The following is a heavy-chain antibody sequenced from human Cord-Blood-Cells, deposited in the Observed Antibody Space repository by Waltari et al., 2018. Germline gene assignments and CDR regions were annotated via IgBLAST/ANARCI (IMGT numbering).Heavy chain of an antibody. Sequence: EVQLVESGGGLVQPGGSLRLSCAASGFTFSSYEMNWVRQAPGKGLEWVSYISSSGSTRYYADSVKGRFTISRDNAKNALYLQMNSLRAEDTAVYYCARGQHLRPFYDILTGYYHFDYWGQGTLVTVSS. CDR3: ARGQHLRPFYDILTGYYHFDY. V-gene: IGHV3-48*03. CDR1: GFTFSSYE. J-gene: IGHJ4*02. D-gene: IGHD3-9*01. CDR2: ISSSGSTR.